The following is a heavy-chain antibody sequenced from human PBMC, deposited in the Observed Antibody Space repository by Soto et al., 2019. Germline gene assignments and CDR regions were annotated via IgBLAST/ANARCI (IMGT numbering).Heavy chain of an antibody. D-gene: IGHD4-17*01. CDR1: GFIFSAYA. J-gene: IGHJ3*02. V-gene: IGHV3-23*01. CDR3: SHPRGYGGVEAVDI. CDR2: ISSSGDST. Sequence: GGSLRLSCAASGFIFSAYAMKWVRQAPGKGLEWVSAISSSGDSTYYAESVRGRFTISRDNSINTLYLQMSSLRTEDTAVYYCSHPRGYGGVEAVDIWGQGIMVTVSS.